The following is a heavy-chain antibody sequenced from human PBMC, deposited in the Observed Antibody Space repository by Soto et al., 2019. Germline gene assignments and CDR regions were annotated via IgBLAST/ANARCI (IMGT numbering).Heavy chain of an antibody. CDR3: ARAQYSSSGAPYYGMDV. CDR2: INPISGGT. Sequence: GASVKVSCKASGYTFTVYYMHWVRQAPGQGPEWMGWINPISGGTNYAQKFQGRVSMTRDTSISTAYMELSRLRSDDTAVYFCARAQYSSSGAPYYGMDVWGQGTTVTVSS. CDR1: GYTFTVYY. J-gene: IGHJ6*02. D-gene: IGHD6-6*01. V-gene: IGHV1-2*02.